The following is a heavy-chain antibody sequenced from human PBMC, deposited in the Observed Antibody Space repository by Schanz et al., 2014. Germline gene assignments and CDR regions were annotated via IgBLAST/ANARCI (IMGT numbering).Heavy chain of an antibody. D-gene: IGHD6-19*01. V-gene: IGHV1-8*02. J-gene: IGHJ6*03. Sequence: QVQLVQSGAEVKKPGASVKVSCKTSGYTFTNFYLHWVRQAPGQGLEWMGWINAGTGNTEYSQKFQGRVTMTRNTSISTAYMELSSLRSEDTAVYYCARLGTGMAVAGSVIDSYYYYMDVWGEGTTVTVSS. CDR1: GYTFTNFY. CDR2: INAGTGNT. CDR3: ARLGTGMAVAGSVIDSYYYYMDV.